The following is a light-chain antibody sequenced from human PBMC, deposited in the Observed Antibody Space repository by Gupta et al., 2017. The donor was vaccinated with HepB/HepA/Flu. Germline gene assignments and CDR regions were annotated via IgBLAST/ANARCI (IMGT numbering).Light chain of an antibody. J-gene: IGLJ3*02. V-gene: IGLV3-25*03. CDR3: QSGDSSGTHQV. CDR2: KDN. CDR1: ALPKKY. Sequence: SYELTQPPSVSVSPGQTARITCSGDALPKKYAYWYKQKPGQAPVLVIYKDNERHSGIPERFSGSSSGTRVTLTISGVQAEDEADYYCQSGDSSGTHQVFGGGTKVTVL.